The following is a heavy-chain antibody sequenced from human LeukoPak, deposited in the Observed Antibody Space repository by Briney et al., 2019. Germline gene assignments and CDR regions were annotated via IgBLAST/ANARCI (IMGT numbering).Heavy chain of an antibody. CDR2: INTNTGNP. V-gene: IGHV7-4-1*02. CDR3: ARTLISSSNPPFDP. Sequence: ASVKVSCKASGYTFTSYAMNWVRQAPGQGLEWMGWINTNTGNPTYAQGFTGRFVFSLDTSVSTAYLQISSLKAEDTAVYYCARTLISSSNPPFDPWGQGTLVTVSS. CDR1: GYTFTSYA. D-gene: IGHD6-13*01. J-gene: IGHJ5*02.